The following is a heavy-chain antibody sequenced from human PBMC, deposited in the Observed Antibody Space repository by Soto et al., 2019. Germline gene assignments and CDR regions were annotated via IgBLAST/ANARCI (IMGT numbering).Heavy chain of an antibody. CDR2: IWYDGSNK. CDR1: GFTFSSYG. J-gene: IGHJ5*02. D-gene: IGHD2-15*01. CDR3: ARELGGSCHNWFDP. Sequence: GGSLRLSCAASGFTFSSYGMHWVRQAPGKGLEWVAVIWYDGSNKYYADSVKGRFTISRDNSKNTLYLQMNSLRAEDTAVYYCARELGGSCHNWFDPWGQGTLVTVSS. V-gene: IGHV3-33*01.